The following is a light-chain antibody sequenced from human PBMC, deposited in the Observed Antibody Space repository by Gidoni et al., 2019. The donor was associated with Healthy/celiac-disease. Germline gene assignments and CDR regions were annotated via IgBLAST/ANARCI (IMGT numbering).Light chain of an antibody. V-gene: IGKV2-28*01. CDR1: QSPLHSNGYNY. Sequence: DIVMTKSPLSLPVTPGEPASISCRSSQSPLHSNGYNYLDWYLQKPGQSPQLLIYLGSNRASGVPDRFSGSGSGTDFTLKISRVEAEDVGVYYCMQALQSWTFGQGTKVEIK. CDR3: MQALQSWT. J-gene: IGKJ1*01. CDR2: LGS.